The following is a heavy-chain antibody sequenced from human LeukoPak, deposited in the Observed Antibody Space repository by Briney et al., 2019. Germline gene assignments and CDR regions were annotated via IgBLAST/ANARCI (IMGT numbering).Heavy chain of an antibody. Sequence: SVKVSCKASGGTFSSYAISWVRQAPGQGLEWMGRIIPILGIANYAQKFQGRVTITADKSTSTAYMELSSLRSEDTAVYYCARAPYHYYGMDVWGQGTTVTVSS. V-gene: IGHV1-69*04. CDR3: ARAPYHYYGMDV. CDR1: GGTFSSYA. CDR2: IIPILGIA. J-gene: IGHJ6*02.